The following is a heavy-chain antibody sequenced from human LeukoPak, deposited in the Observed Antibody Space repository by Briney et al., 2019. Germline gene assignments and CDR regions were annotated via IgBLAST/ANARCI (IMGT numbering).Heavy chain of an antibody. V-gene: IGHV4-34*01. Sequence: SETLSLTCAVYGGSFSGYYWSWIRQPPGKGLEWIGSIYYSGNTYYNPSLKSRVTMSVDTSKNQFSLRLSSVTAADTAVYYCARQDTAMVAFDYWGQGTLVTVSS. D-gene: IGHD5-18*01. CDR1: GGSFSGYY. J-gene: IGHJ4*02. CDR3: ARQDTAMVAFDY. CDR2: IYYSGNT.